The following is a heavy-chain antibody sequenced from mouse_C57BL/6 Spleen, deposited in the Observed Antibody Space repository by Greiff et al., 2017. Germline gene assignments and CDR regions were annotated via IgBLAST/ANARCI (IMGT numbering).Heavy chain of an antibody. CDR1: GYTFTDYE. CDR2: IDPETGGT. Sequence: SGAELVRPGASVTLSCKASGYTFTDYEMHWVKQTPVHGLEWIGAIDPETGGTAYNQKFKGKAILTADKSSSTAYMELRSLTSEDSAVYYCTRYYSYYYAMDYWGQGTSVTVSS. J-gene: IGHJ4*01. D-gene: IGHD2-12*01. V-gene: IGHV1-15*01. CDR3: TRYYSYYYAMDY.